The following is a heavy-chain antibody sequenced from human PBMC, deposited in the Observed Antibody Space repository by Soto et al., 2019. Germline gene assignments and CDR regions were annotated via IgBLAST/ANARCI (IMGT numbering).Heavy chain of an antibody. D-gene: IGHD6-19*01. CDR3: ASAKWLVLEGSYYYYVMDV. Sequence: SQTLSPPCAIPGVHVSSHSAALNWRRPSPSRGLEWLGRTYYRCKWYNIYAVSVKRRLPLNPETSKNQLSLQLNSVNPEDRAVYLFASAKWLVLEGSYYYYVMDVWGQGTTGTVP. V-gene: IGHV6-1*01. CDR1: GVHVSSHSAA. J-gene: IGHJ6*02. CDR2: TYYRCKWYN.